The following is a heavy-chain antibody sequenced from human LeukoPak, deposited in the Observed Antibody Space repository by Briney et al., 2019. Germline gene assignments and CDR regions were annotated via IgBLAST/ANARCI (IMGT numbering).Heavy chain of an antibody. CDR3: ARGRDYYGSGAHNYMDV. CDR1: GGSFSGYY. CDR2: INHSGST. J-gene: IGHJ6*03. Sequence: SETLSHTCAVYGGSFSGYYWSWIRQPPGKGLEWIGEINHSGSTNYNPSLKSRVTISVDTSKNQFSLKLSSVTAADTAVYYCARGRDYYGSGAHNYMDVWGKGTTVTVSS. D-gene: IGHD3-10*01. V-gene: IGHV4-34*01.